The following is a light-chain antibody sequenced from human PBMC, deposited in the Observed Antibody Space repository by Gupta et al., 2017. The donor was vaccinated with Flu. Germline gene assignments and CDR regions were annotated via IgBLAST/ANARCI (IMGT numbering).Light chain of an antibody. V-gene: IGKV2-30*01. CDR2: QVS. Sequence: RAASISCRSSQSLVYSDGNIYLHWFQQRPGQSPRRLIYQVSHRESGVPDRFSGSGSGTDFTLKISRVEAEDVGVYYCMQGSRWPWAFGQGTKVEIK. CDR1: QSLVYSDGNIY. J-gene: IGKJ1*01. CDR3: MQGSRWPWA.